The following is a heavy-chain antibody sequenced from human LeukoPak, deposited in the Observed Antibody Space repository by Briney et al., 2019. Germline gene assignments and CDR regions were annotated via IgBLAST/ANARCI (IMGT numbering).Heavy chain of an antibody. CDR3: ATAHFQRIAAAGSWYFDL. J-gene: IGHJ2*01. CDR1: GYTLTELS. CDR2: FDPEDGET. D-gene: IGHD6-13*01. V-gene: IGHV1-24*01. Sequence: ASVKVSCKVSGYTLTELSMHWVRQAPGKGLEWMGGFDPEDGETIYAQKFQGRVTMTEDTSTDTAYMELSSLRSEDTAVYYCATAHFQRIAAAGSWYFDLWGRGTLVTVSS.